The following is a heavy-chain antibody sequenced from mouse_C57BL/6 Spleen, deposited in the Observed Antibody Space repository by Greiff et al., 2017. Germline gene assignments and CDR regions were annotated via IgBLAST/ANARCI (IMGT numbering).Heavy chain of an antibody. D-gene: IGHD2-1*01. CDR1: GFTFSSYA. V-gene: IGHV5-4*01. J-gene: IGHJ2*01. Sequence: EVQGVESGGGLVKPGGSLKLSCAASGFTFSSYAMSWVRQTPEKRLEWVATISDGGSYTYYPDNVKGRFTISRDNAKNNRYLQMSHLKSEDTAMYYCAREGGNSYYFDYWGQGTTLTVSS. CDR3: AREGGNSYYFDY. CDR2: ISDGGSYT.